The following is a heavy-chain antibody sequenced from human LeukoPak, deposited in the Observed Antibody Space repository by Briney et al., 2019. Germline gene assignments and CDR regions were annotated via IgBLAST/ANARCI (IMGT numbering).Heavy chain of an antibody. CDR1: GDSVSSNCAA. V-gene: IGHV6-1*01. J-gene: IGHJ3*01. D-gene: IGHD3/OR15-3a*01. Sequence: SQTLSLTCSISGDSVSSNCAAWSWIRLSPSRGLEWLGRTYYRSKWYNDYAVSVRSRITINPDTSKNLYSLQLNSVTPEDTAEYYCATTVETGDAFRLWRPRTRVTVSS. CDR2: TYYRSKWYN. CDR3: ATTVETGDAFRL.